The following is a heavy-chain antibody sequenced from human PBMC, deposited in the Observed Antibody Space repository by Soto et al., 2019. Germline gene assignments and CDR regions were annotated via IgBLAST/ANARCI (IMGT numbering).Heavy chain of an antibody. V-gene: IGHV4-4*07. J-gene: IGHJ4*02. Sequence: QVQLQESDPGLVKPSETLSLTCTVSGGSINGYYWTWIRQPAGKGLEWIGRIYTSGTTSYNPSLKSRVTMSLDTSKNQFSLRLTSVTAADTAVYYCARDSVGISSPGVYWGRGTLVTVSS. D-gene: IGHD1-26*01. CDR3: ARDSVGISSPGVY. CDR2: IYTSGTT. CDR1: GGSINGYY.